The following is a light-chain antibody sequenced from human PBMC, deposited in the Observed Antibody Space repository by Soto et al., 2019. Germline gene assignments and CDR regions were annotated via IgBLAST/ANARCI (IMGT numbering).Light chain of an antibody. Sequence: QSALTQPASVSGSPGQSITISCPGTSSDVGGYNYVSWYQQHPGKGPKLMIYDVSNWPSGVSNRFSGSKSGNTASLTISGLQAEDEADYYCSSYTSSSTWVFGGGTQLTVL. J-gene: IGLJ2*01. CDR3: SSYTSSSTWV. CDR1: SSDVGGYNY. CDR2: DVS. V-gene: IGLV2-14*01.